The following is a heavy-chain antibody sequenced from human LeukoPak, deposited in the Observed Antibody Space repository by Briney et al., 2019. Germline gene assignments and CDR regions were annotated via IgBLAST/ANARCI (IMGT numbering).Heavy chain of an antibody. CDR2: ISSSSSHI. V-gene: IGHV3-21*01. Sequence: GGSLRLSCAASGFTFSSYSMNWVRQAPGKGLEWVSSISSSSSHIYYADSVKGRFTISRDNAKNSLYLQMNSLRAEDTAVYYCARDQMSGSDYWGQGTLVTVSS. CDR3: ARDQMSGSDY. J-gene: IGHJ4*02. D-gene: IGHD3-10*01. CDR1: GFTFSSYS.